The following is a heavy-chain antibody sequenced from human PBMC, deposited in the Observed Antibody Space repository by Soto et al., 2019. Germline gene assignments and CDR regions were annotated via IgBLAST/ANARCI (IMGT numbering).Heavy chain of an antibody. CDR2: TYYRSKWYN. V-gene: IGHV6-1*01. Sequence: SQTLSLTCAISGDSVSSNSAAWNWIRQSPSRGLEWLGRTYYRSKWYNDYAVSVKSRITINPDTSENQFSLQLDSVTPEDTAVYYCARSPSPKFSVGIVDYWGQGTLVTVSS. CDR3: ARSPSPKFSVGIVDY. CDR1: GDSVSSNSAA. J-gene: IGHJ4*02. D-gene: IGHD3-9*01.